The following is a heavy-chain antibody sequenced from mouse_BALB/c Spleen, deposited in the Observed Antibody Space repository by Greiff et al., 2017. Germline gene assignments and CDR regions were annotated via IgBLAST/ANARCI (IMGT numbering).Heavy chain of an antibody. J-gene: IGHJ4*01. CDR2: IDPANGNT. Sequence: VQLQQSGAELVKPGASVKLSCTASGFNIKDTYMHWVKQRPEQGLEWIGRIDPANGNTKYDPKFQGKATITADTSSNTAYLQLSSLTSEDTAVYYCARGYYGNYEGAMDYWGQGTSVTVSS. CDR1: GFNIKDTY. V-gene: IGHV14-3*02. D-gene: IGHD2-1*01. CDR3: ARGYYGNYEGAMDY.